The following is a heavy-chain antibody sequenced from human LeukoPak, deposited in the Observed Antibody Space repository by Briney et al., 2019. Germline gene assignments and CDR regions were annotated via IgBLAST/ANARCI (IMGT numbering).Heavy chain of an antibody. CDR3: ARALVGATSGFDY. V-gene: IGHV1-2*02. J-gene: IGHJ4*02. D-gene: IGHD1-26*01. CDR2: INPNSGGT. Sequence: ASVKVSCKASGYTFTGYYMHWVRQAPGQGLEWMGWINPNSGGTNYAQKFQGRVTMTRDTSISTAYMELSRLRSDDTAVYYCARALVGATSGFDYWGQGTLVTVSS. CDR1: GYTFTGYY.